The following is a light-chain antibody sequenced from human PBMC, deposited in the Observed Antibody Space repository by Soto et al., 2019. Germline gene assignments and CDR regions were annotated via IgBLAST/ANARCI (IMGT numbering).Light chain of an antibody. CDR1: QGIRDY. CDR2: AAS. V-gene: IGKV1-27*01. J-gene: IGKJ3*01. CDR3: QKYSSVPV. Sequence: DIPMTQSPTSLSASVGDRVTITCRASQGIRDYVAWYQQIPGKAPKLLIYAASTLQSGVPSRFSGSGSGTDCTLTINGLQPEDVATYSCQKYSSVPVFGPGTKVEIK.